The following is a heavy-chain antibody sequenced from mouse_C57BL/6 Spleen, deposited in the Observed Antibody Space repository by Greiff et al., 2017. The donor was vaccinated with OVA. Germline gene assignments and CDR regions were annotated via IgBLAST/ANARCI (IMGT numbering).Heavy chain of an antibody. CDR1: GFTFSSYA. CDR2: ISSGGDYI. V-gene: IGHV5-9-1*02. Sequence: EVHLVESGEGLVKPGGSLKLSCAASGFTFSSYAMSWVRQTPEKRLEWVAYISSGGDYIYYADTVKGRFTISRDNARNTLYLQLSSLKSEDTAMYYCTRARTGTAYYFDYWGQGTTLTVSS. CDR3: TRARTGTAYYFDY. D-gene: IGHD4-1*01. J-gene: IGHJ2*01.